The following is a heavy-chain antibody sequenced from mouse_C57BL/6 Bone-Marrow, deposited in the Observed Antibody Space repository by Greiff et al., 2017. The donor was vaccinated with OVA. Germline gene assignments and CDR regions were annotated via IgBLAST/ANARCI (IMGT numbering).Heavy chain of an antibody. CDR1: GYTFTDYE. J-gene: IGHJ2*01. Sequence: QVHVKQSGAELVRPGASVTLSCKASGYTFTDYEMHWVKQTPVHGLEWIGAIDPETGGTAYNQKFKGKAILTADKSSSTAYMELRSLTSEDSAVYYCTRDDYYGSSYGYWGQGTTLTVSS. CDR3: TRDDYYGSSYGY. D-gene: IGHD1-1*01. V-gene: IGHV1-15*01. CDR2: IDPETGGT.